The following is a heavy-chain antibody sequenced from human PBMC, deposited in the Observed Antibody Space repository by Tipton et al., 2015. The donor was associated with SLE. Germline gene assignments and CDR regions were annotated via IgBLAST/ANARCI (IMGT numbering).Heavy chain of an antibody. Sequence: QLVQSGGGLIQPGGSLRLSCAASGFTVSSNYMSWVRQAPGKGLEWVSVIYSGGSTYYADSVKGRFTISRDNSKNTLYLQMNSLRAEDTAVYYCAKDPLGWNNWFDPWGQGTLVTVSS. V-gene: IGHV3-53*01. D-gene: IGHD1-26*01. J-gene: IGHJ5*02. CDR2: IYSGGST. CDR3: AKDPLGWNNWFDP. CDR1: GFTVSSNY.